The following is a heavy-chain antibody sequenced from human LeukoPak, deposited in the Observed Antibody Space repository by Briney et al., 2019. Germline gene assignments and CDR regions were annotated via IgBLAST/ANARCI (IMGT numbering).Heavy chain of an antibody. D-gene: IGHD3-22*01. CDR3: ARTENDYYDSSGYRY. J-gene: IGHJ4*02. CDR2: IYYSGST. Sequence: PSETLSLTCTVSGGSISSSSYYWGWIRQPPGKGLEWIGSIYYSGSTYYNPSLKSRVTISVDTSKNQFSLKLSSVTAADTAVYYCARTENDYYDSSGYRYWVQGTLVTVSS. V-gene: IGHV4-39*01. CDR1: GGSISSSSYY.